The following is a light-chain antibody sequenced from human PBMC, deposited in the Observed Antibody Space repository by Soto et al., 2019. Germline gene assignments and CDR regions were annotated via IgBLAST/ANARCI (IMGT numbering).Light chain of an antibody. CDR1: QSISSW. Sequence: DIQMTQSPSTLSASLVYRVTITCLASQSISSWLAWYQQKPGKAPKLLIYDASSLESGVPSRFSGSGSGTEFTLTISSLQPDDFATYYCQQYNSYSETFGQGTKVDIK. J-gene: IGKJ1*01. V-gene: IGKV1-5*01. CDR3: QQYNSYSET. CDR2: DAS.